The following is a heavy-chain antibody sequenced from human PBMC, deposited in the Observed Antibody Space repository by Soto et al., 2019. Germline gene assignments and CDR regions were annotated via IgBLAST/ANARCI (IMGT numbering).Heavy chain of an antibody. J-gene: IGHJ4*02. CDR2: ISSSSSYI. D-gene: IGHD2-2*01. V-gene: IGHV3-21*04. Sequence: GGSLRLSCAASGFTFSSYSMNWVRQAPGKGLEWVSSISSSSSYIYYADSVKGRFTISRDNAKNSLYLQMSSLRSEDTAVYYCAADASAAANFDYWGQGTLVTVSS. CDR1: GFTFSSYS. CDR3: AADASAAANFDY.